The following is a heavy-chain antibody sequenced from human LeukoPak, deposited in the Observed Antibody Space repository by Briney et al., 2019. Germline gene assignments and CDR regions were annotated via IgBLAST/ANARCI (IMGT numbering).Heavy chain of an antibody. J-gene: IGHJ4*02. CDR3: AKGKGMVYNNYCFDC. CDR2: VTGNTATM. D-gene: IGHD4-11*01. V-gene: IGHV3-23*01. Sequence: PGGSLRLSCAASGFTFSSFFMTWVRQAPGKGLEWVSGVTGNTATMSYAVSVKGRFTISRDNSKNTLYLQMNSLRAEDTAVYYCAKGKGMVYNNYCFDCWGQGSLVTVSS. CDR1: GFTFSSFF.